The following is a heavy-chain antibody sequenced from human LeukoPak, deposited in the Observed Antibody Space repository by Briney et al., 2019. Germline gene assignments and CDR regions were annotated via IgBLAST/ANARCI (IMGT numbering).Heavy chain of an antibody. V-gene: IGHV3-7*05. CDR1: GLTFSNYW. Sequence: GGSLRLACVASGLTFSNYWLTWVRQAPGKGLEWVANINRDGSEKYYVDSVKGRFTISRDNANNSWNLQMNSLRAEDTAVYFCATGGSYHVYWGHGTLVTVSS. CDR3: ATGGSYHVY. D-gene: IGHD1-26*01. CDR2: INRDGSEK. J-gene: IGHJ4*03.